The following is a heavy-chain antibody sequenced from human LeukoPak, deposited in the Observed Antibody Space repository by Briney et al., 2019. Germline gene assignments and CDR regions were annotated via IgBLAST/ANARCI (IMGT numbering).Heavy chain of an antibody. D-gene: IGHD1-26*01. V-gene: IGHV1-2*04. CDR3: ARESGSLTAEYFQH. CDR1: GYTFTGYY. J-gene: IGHJ1*01. CDR2: INPNSGGT. Sequence: ASVKVSCKASGYTFTGYYMHWVRQAPGQGLEWMGWINPNSGGTNYAQKFQGWVTMTRDTSISTAYMELSRLRSDDTAVYYCARESGSLTAEYFQHWGQGTLVTVSS.